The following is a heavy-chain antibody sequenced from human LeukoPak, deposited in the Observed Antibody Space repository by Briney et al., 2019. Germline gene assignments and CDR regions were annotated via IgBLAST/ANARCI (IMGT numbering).Heavy chain of an antibody. V-gene: IGHV1-2*02. CDR2: INPNSGGT. CDR3: AREGADSGSWYIIPFDY. J-gene: IGHJ4*02. Sequence: ASVKVSCKASGYTFTGYYMHWVRQAPGQGLEWMGWINPNSGGTNYAQKFQGRVTMTRDTSISTAYMELSRLRSDDTAVYYCAREGADSGSWYIIPFDYWGQGTLVTVSS. D-gene: IGHD6-13*01. CDR1: GYTFTGYY.